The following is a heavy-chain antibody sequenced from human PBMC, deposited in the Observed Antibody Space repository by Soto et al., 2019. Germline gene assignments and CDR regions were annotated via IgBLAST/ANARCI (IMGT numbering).Heavy chain of an antibody. V-gene: IGHV4-59*01. CDR3: ARQRGWFGEAQTNYGMDV. Sequence: PSETLSLTCTVSGGSISSYYWSWIRQPPGKGLEWIGYIYYSGSTNYNPSLKSRVTISVDTSKNQFSLKLSSVTAADTAVYYCARQRGWFGEAQTNYGMDVWGQGTTVTVSS. CDR1: GGSISSYY. CDR2: IYYSGST. J-gene: IGHJ6*02. D-gene: IGHD3-10*01.